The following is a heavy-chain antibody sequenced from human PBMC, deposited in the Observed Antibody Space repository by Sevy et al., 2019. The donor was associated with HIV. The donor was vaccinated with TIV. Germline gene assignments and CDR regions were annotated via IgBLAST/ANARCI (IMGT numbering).Heavy chain of an antibody. J-gene: IGHJ4*02. CDR1: GFIFNSYG. D-gene: IGHD1-26*01. Sequence: GGSLRLSCAASGFIFNSYGMSWVRQAPGKGMEWVSGISGSGGSIYYADSVKGRFTISRDNFKTTLYLQMNSLRAEDTAVYYCRGVGTTTNFDYWGQGTLVTVSS. CDR2: ISGSGGSI. V-gene: IGHV3-23*01. CDR3: RGVGTTTNFDY.